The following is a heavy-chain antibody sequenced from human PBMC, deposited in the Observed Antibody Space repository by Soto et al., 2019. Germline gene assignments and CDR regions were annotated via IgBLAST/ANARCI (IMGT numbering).Heavy chain of an antibody. CDR2: IYYSGST. CDR3: ARVRGVIIHNWFDP. CDR1: GGSISSGDYY. D-gene: IGHD3-10*01. Sequence: SETLSLTCTVSGGSISSGDYYWSWIRQPPGKGLEWIGYIYYSGSTYYNPSLKSRVTISVDTSTSTAYMELRSLRSDDTAVYYCARVRGVIIHNWFDPWGQGTLVTVSS. V-gene: IGHV4-30-4*02. J-gene: IGHJ5*02.